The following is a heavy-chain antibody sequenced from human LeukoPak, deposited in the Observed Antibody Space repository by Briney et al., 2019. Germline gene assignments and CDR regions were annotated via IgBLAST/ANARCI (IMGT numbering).Heavy chain of an antibody. V-gene: IGHV1-18*04. Sequence: ASVKVSCKASGYTFTSYGISWVRQAPGQGLELMGWISAYNGNTNYAQKLQGRVTMTTDTSTSTAYMELRSLRSDDTAVYYFSRAEDVIRYFDWLPNPDYWGQGTLVTVSS. CDR2: ISAYNGNT. D-gene: IGHD3-9*01. CDR3: SRAEDVIRYFDWLPNPDY. CDR1: GYTFTSYG. J-gene: IGHJ4*02.